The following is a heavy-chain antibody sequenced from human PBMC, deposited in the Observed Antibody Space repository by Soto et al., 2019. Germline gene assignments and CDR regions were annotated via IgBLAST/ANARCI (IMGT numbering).Heavy chain of an antibody. D-gene: IGHD3-10*01. CDR3: AGGNTMVRGVILYYFDY. V-gene: IGHV1-18*01. J-gene: IGHJ4*02. CDR1: GYTFTSYG. Sequence: QVQLVQSGAEVKKPGASVKVSCKASGYTFTSYGISWVRQAPGQGLEWMGWISAYNGNTNYAQKLQGRVTMTTDTPTSTAYMELRSLRSDATAVYYCAGGNTMVRGVILYYFDYWGQGTLVTVSS. CDR2: ISAYNGNT.